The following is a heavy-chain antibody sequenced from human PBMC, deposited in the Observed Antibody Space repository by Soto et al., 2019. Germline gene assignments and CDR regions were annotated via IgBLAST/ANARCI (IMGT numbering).Heavy chain of an antibody. V-gene: IGHV3-23*01. CDR2: IGGGGDTT. CDR1: GFTFNNYA. D-gene: IGHD3-10*01. J-gene: IGHJ4*01. Sequence: EVQLLESGGGLVQPGGSLRLSCAASGFTFNNYAMTWVRQAPGKGLEWVSAIGGGGDTTSYADSVKGRFTVSRDGSKNTLYLQLSSLRAEDTALYYCAKGRGGSGSLTPRVDFWGHGTLVTVSS. CDR3: AKGRGGSGSLTPRVDF.